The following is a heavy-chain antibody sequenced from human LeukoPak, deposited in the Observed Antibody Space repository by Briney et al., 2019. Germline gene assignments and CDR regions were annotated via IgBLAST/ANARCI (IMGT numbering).Heavy chain of an antibody. Sequence: QPGGSLRLSCAASGFTFSTYGMHWVRQAPGKGLEWVAFIRYDGSNKYYADSVKGRFTISRDNSKSTLYLQMNSLRAEDTAVYYCAKVAVTTDYYYYMDVWGKGTTVTVSS. CDR1: GFTFSTYG. D-gene: IGHD4-17*01. CDR2: IRYDGSNK. CDR3: AKVAVTTDYYYYMDV. J-gene: IGHJ6*03. V-gene: IGHV3-30*02.